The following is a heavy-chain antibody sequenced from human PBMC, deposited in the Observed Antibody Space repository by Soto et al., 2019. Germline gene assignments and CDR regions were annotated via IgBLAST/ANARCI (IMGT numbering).Heavy chain of an antibody. CDR1: TFSSYA. J-gene: IGHJ4*02. CDR3: VKSPEGTSGLRE. Sequence: TFSSYAMHWVRQAPGKGLEWVAVISYDGSSTYYADSVKGRFTISRDNAENSLYLQMNSLSAEDTAVYYCVKSPEGTSGLREWGQGALVTFSS. CDR2: ISYDGSST. V-gene: IGHV3-30*18. D-gene: IGHD1-7*01.